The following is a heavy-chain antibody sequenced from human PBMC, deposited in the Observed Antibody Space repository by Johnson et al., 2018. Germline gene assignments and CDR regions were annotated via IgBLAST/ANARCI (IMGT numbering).Heavy chain of an antibody. CDR2: ISSSSSYI. CDR1: GFTFSSYS. J-gene: IGHJ6*02. V-gene: IGHV3-21*01. D-gene: IGHD3-10*01. Sequence: EVQLLESGGGLVKPGGSLRLSCAASGFTFSSYSMNWVRQAPGKGLEWVSSISSSSSYIYYADSVKGRFTISRDNAKNSLYLQMNSLRAEDPAVYYCAREGDGGFLVVPMDVWGQGTTVTVSS. CDR3: AREGDGGFLVVPMDV.